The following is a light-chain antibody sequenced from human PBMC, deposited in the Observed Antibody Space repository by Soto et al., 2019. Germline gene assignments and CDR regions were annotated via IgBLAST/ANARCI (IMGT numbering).Light chain of an antibody. V-gene: IGLV1-40*01. J-gene: IGLJ1*01. CDR2: GNS. CDR3: QSYDSSLSGYV. Sequence: QSVLTQPPSVSGAPGQRVTISCTGSSSNIGAGYDVHWYQQLPGTAPKLLIYGNSNRPSGAPDRFSGSKSGTSASLAITGXXAEDEADYYCQSYDSSLSGYVFGTGTKVTV. CDR1: SSNIGAGYD.